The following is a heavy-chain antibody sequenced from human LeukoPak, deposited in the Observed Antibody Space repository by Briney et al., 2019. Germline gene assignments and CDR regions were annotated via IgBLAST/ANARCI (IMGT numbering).Heavy chain of an antibody. D-gene: IGHD3-22*01. V-gene: IGHV4-59*01. Sequence: SETLSLTCTVSGGSISSYYWSWIRQPPGKGLEWIGYIYYSGSTNYNPSPKSRVTISVDTSKNQFSLKLSSVTAADTAVYYCAGRYYYDSSGFDYWGQGTLVTVSS. J-gene: IGHJ4*02. CDR2: IYYSGST. CDR3: AGRYYYDSSGFDY. CDR1: GGSISSYY.